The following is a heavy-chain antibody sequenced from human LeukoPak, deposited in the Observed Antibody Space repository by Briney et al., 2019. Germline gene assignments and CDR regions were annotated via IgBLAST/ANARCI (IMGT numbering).Heavy chain of an antibody. CDR3: ARGYYYDSSGYSNWFDP. D-gene: IGHD3-22*01. V-gene: IGHV3-48*03. CDR2: ISSSGSTI. J-gene: IGHJ5*02. CDR1: GFTFSSYE. Sequence: PGGSLRLSCAASGFTFSSYEMNWVRQAPGKGLEWVSYISSSGSTIYYADSVKGRFTISRDNAKNSLYLQMNSLRAEDTAVYYCARGYYYDSSGYSNWFDPWGREPWSPSPQ.